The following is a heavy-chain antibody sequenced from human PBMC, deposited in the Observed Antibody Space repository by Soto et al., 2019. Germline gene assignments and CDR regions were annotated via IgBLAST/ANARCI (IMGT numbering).Heavy chain of an antibody. V-gene: IGHV3-21*05. Sequence: GGSLRLSCAASGFTFSSYAMHWVRQAPGKGLEWVSYISSSSSYTNYADSVKGRFTISRDNAKNSLYLQMNSLRAEDTAVYYCARDVDADFRTDFDYWGRGTLVTVSS. CDR1: GFTFSSYA. CDR3: ARDVDADFRTDFDY. CDR2: ISSSSSYT. D-gene: IGHD4-17*01. J-gene: IGHJ4*02.